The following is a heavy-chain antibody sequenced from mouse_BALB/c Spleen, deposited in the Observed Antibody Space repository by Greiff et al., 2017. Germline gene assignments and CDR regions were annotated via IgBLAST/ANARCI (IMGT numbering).Heavy chain of an antibody. CDR1: GYTFTEYT. CDR3: ARDYSSRKRFFDY. D-gene: IGHD1-1*01. J-gene: IGHJ2*01. Sequence: EVKLVASGPELVKPGASVTLSCKTSGYTFTEYTMHWVKQSHGKSLEWIGGIKPNNGGTSYNQKFKGKATLTVGKSSSTAYMELRSLTSEDSAVYYCARDYSSRKRFFDYWGRGTTLTVSS. CDR2: IKPNNGGT. V-gene: IGHV1-22*01.